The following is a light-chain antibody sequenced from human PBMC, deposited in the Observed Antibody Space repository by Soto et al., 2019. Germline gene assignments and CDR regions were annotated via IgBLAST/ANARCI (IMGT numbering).Light chain of an antibody. J-gene: IGKJ1*01. V-gene: IGKV3-20*01. Sequence: EVVLTQSPGTLSLSPGERATLSCRASQRVSSYSVAWYQQKRGQPPRLLISGASTRATGIPDRFSGSGSGTDFTLSISRLEPEDFAVYFCQQYGSPVTFGQGTKVEIK. CDR2: GAS. CDR1: QRVSSYS. CDR3: QQYGSPVT.